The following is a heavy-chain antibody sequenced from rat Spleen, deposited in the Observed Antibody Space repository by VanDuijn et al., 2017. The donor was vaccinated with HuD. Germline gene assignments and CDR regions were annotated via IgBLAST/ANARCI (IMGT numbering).Heavy chain of an antibody. Sequence: EVQLVETGGGLVQPGRSLKLSCVASGFMFNKYWMKWTRQAPGKGLEWVASITNSGGNTYYPDSVKGRFTISRDNAQNSLYLQMNSLRSEDTATYYCGRHAGYYSGDYVLDAWGQGASVTVSS. D-gene: IGHD1-1*01. J-gene: IGHJ4*01. V-gene: IGHV5-31*01. CDR2: ITNSGGNT. CDR1: GFMFNKYW. CDR3: GRHAGYYSGDYVLDA.